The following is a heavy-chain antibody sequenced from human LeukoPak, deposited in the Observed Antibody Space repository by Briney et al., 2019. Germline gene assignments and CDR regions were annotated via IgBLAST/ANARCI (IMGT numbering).Heavy chain of an antibody. Sequence: TSETLSLTCTVSGGSISSYYWSWIRQPPGKGLEWIEYIYYSGSTNYSPSLKSRVTISVDTSKNQFSLKLSSVTAADTAVYYCARQGYSAYEILDYWGQGTLVTVSS. CDR1: GGSISSYY. CDR3: ARQGYSAYEILDY. V-gene: IGHV4-59*08. J-gene: IGHJ4*02. D-gene: IGHD5-12*01. CDR2: IYYSGST.